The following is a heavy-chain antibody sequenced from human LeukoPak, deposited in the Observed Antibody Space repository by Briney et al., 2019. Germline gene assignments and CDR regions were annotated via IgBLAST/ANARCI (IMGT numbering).Heavy chain of an antibody. Sequence: GESLKISCKGSGYSFTSYWIGGVRELPGKGLGWGGIIYPGDSDTRYSPSFQGQVTISADKSISTAYLQWSSLKASDTAMYYCARLIAVAPSDAFDIWGQGTMVTVSS. CDR2: IYPGDSDT. D-gene: IGHD6-19*01. CDR1: GYSFTSYW. V-gene: IGHV5-51*01. CDR3: ARLIAVAPSDAFDI. J-gene: IGHJ3*02.